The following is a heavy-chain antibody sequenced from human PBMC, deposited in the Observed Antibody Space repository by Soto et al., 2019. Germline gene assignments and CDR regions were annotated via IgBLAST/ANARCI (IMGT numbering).Heavy chain of an antibody. J-gene: IGHJ4*02. V-gene: IGHV4-59*08. Sequence: QVQLQESGPGLVKPSETLSLTCTVSNDSISTYYWTWIRQPPGKGLEWIGIIYYSGSTNYNPSRQNRYTISVDTTKKRLSLKMSSVTAADWAVYYWARPGLDWGALYYWGQGTLVTVSS. CDR1: NDSISTYY. CDR2: IYYSGST. CDR3: ARPGLDWGALYY. D-gene: IGHD3-9*01.